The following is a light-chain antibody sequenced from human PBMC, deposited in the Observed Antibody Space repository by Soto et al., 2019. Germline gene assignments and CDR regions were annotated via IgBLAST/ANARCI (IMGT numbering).Light chain of an antibody. CDR1: QSIFYSSDNKNY. CDR2: WAF. V-gene: IGKV4-1*01. CDR3: QQYYSIPYT. J-gene: IGKJ2*01. Sequence: DIVMTQPPDSMAVSLRERAAINCNTTQSIFYSSDNKNYLTWYQQKTGQHHKLLIFWAFTRESGVPDRFSGSGSGTDFTLNISSMQAEDVAVYDCQQYYSIPYTVGQVTKVEVK.